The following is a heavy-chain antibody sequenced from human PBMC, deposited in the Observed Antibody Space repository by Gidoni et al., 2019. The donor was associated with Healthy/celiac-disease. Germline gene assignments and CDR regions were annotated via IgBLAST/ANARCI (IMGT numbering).Heavy chain of an antibody. CDR1: GGTFSSYA. CDR3: ARGGIVVVPAAMRGAMDV. D-gene: IGHD2-2*01. J-gene: IGHJ6*02. Sequence: QVQLVQSGAAVKKPGSSVKVSCKASGGTFSSYAISWVRQAPGQGLEWMGGIIPIFCTANYAQKFQGRVTITADESTSTAYMELSSLRSEDTAVYYCARGGIVVVPAAMRGAMDVWGQGTTVTVSS. CDR2: IIPIFCTA. V-gene: IGHV1-69*01.